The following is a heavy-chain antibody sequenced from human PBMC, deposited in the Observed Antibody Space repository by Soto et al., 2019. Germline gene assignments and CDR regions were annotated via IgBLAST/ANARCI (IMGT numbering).Heavy chain of an antibody. Sequence: SETLSLTCTVSGGSISSYYWSWIRQPPGKGLEWIGYIYYSGSTNYNPSLKSRVTISVDTSKNQFSLKLSSVTAADTAVYYCASLYYDILTGYPRFGPWGQGTLVTVSS. V-gene: IGHV4-59*01. CDR2: IYYSGST. J-gene: IGHJ5*02. D-gene: IGHD3-9*01. CDR3: ASLYYDILTGYPRFGP. CDR1: GGSISSYY.